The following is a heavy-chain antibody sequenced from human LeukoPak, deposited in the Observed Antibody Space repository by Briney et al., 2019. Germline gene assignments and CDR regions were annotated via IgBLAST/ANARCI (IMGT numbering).Heavy chain of an antibody. J-gene: IGHJ6*03. CDR3: AKDGITGTWDYMDV. Sequence: GGSLRLSCAASGFTFSTYAMSWVRQAPGKGLEWVSSISGSGGSTYYADSVKGRFTISRDTSKNTLYLQMNSLRAEDTALYYCAKDGITGTWDYMDVWGEGTTVTVSS. CDR2: ISGSGGST. D-gene: IGHD1-20*01. V-gene: IGHV3-23*01. CDR1: GFTFSTYA.